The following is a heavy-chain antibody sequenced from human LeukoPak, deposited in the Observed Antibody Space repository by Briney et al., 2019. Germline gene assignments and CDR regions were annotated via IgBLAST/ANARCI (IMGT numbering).Heavy chain of an antibody. Sequence: SGTLSLTCTVSGGSIISGDYYGSWIRQPPGRGLEWGGYIYYSGSTYYNPSLKSRVTISVDTSKNQFSLKLSSVTAADTAVYYCARDKRVVPATYYYYYYMDVWGKGTTVTVSS. V-gene: IGHV4-30-4*08. D-gene: IGHD2-2*01. J-gene: IGHJ6*03. CDR3: ARDKRVVPATYYYYYYMDV. CDR1: GGSIISGDYY. CDR2: IYYSGST.